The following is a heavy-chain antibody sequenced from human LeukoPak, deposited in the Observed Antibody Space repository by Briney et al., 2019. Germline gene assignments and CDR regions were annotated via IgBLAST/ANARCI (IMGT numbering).Heavy chain of an antibody. Sequence: SETLSLTCTVSGGSISSYYWSWIRQPLGKGLEWIGYIYYSGSTNYNPSLKSRVTISVDMSKNQFSLKLSSVTAADTAVYYCARADIVGATWGAFDIWGQGTMVTVSS. J-gene: IGHJ3*02. D-gene: IGHD1-26*01. CDR2: IYYSGST. V-gene: IGHV4-59*01. CDR1: GGSISSYY. CDR3: ARADIVGATWGAFDI.